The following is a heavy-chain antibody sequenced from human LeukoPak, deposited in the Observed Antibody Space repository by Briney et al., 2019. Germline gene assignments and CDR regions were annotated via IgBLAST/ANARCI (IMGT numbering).Heavy chain of an antibody. CDR1: GFTFDDYG. V-gene: IGHV3-20*04. Sequence: GGSLRLSCAASGFTFDDYGMSWVRQAPGKGLEWVSGINWNGGSTGYADSVKGRFTISRDNAKNSLYLQMNSLRAEDTALYYCARHSGSYRLGYMDVWGKGTTVTVSS. CDR2: INWNGGST. D-gene: IGHD1-26*01. CDR3: ARHSGSYRLGYMDV. J-gene: IGHJ6*03.